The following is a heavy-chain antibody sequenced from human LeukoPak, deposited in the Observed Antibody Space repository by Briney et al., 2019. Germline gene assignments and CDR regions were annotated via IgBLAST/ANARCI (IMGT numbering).Heavy chain of an antibody. Sequence: KPSETLSLTCTVSGGSISSSTNHWGWIRQPPGKGLEWIGSIYYSGGSTYYNPSLESRVTISVDTPKSQFSLKLSSVTAADTAVYYCARQEGYFDTSGFFHYWGQGTLVTVSS. D-gene: IGHD3-22*01. V-gene: IGHV4-39*01. CDR3: ARQEGYFDTSGFFHY. CDR2: IYYSGGST. CDR1: GGSISSSTNH. J-gene: IGHJ4*02.